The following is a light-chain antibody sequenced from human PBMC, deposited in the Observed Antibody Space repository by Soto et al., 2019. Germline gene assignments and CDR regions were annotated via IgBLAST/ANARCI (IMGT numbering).Light chain of an antibody. CDR2: AAS. CDR3: QQSYSTPRT. V-gene: IGKV1-39*01. J-gene: IGKJ1*01. CDR1: QSISNW. Sequence: DTQMTQSPSTLPASVGDRVTITCPASQSISNWLAWYQQKPGKAPKLMIYAASSLQSGVPSRFSGSGSGTDCTLTISNLQPEDVATYYCQQSYSTPRTFGQGTKVDIK.